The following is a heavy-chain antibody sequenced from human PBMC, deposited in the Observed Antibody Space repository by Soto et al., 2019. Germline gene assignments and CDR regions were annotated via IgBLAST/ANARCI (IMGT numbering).Heavy chain of an antibody. D-gene: IGHD6-13*01. J-gene: IGHJ4*02. CDR3: AKAPYGIAAAGYGEY. CDR2: ISGSGGST. CDR1: GFTFSSYA. V-gene: IGHV3-23*01. Sequence: GGSLRLSCAASGFTFSSYAMSWVRQAPGKGLEWVSAISGSGGSTYYADSVKGRFTISRDNSKNTLYLQMNSLRAEDTAVYYGAKAPYGIAAAGYGEYWGQGTLVTVSS.